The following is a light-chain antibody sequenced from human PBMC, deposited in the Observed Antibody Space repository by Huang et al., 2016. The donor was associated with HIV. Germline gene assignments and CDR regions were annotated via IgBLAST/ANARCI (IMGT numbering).Light chain of an antibody. J-gene: IGKJ5*01. Sequence: EIVLTQSPATLSLSPGERATLSCRASQSVSSYLAWYQQTPGQAPRLLIYDASNRATGSPARFSGSGSGTDFTLTISSLEPEDFAVYYCQQRSNWPITFGQGTRLEIK. CDR2: DAS. CDR3: QQRSNWPIT. V-gene: IGKV3-11*01. CDR1: QSVSSY.